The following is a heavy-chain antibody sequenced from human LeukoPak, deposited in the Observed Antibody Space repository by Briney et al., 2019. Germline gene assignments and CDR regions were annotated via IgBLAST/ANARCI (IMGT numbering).Heavy chain of an antibody. CDR1: GFTVSSNY. D-gene: IGHD1-26*01. CDR2: IYSGGST. CDR3: AREASGSYSPLFDY. J-gene: IGHJ4*02. V-gene: IGHV3-53*01. Sequence: GGSLRLSCAASGFTVSSNYMSWVRQAPGKGLEWVSVIYSGGSTYYADSVKGRFTISRDNSKNTLYLQMNSLRAEDTAVYYCAREASGSYSPLFDYWGQGTLVTVSS.